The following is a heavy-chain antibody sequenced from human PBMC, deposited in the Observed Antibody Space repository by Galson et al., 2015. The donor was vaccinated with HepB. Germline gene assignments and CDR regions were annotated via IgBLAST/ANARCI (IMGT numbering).Heavy chain of an antibody. CDR2: ISAYNGNT. Sequence: SVKVSCKASGYTFTSYGISWVRQAPGQGLEWMGWISAYNGNTNYAQKLQGRVTMTTDTSTSTAYMELRSLRSDDTAVYYCARQYSSGWYRAPWDDYYYMDVWGKGTTVTVSS. J-gene: IGHJ6*03. V-gene: IGHV1-18*01. CDR3: ARQYSSGWYRAPWDDYYYMDV. D-gene: IGHD6-19*01. CDR1: GYTFTSYG.